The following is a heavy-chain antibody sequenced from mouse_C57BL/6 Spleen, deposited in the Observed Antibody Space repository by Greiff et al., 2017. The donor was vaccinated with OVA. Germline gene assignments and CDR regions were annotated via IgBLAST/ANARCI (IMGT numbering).Heavy chain of an antibody. J-gene: IGHJ2*01. Sequence: QVQLQQPGAELVMPGASVKLSCKASGYTFTSYWMHWVKQRPGQGLEWIGEIDPSDSYTNYNQKFKGKSTLTVDKSSSTAYMHLSSLTSEDSAVYYCARERGPFDYWGQGTTLTVSS. CDR3: ARERGPFDY. CDR2: IDPSDSYT. CDR1: GYTFTSYW. D-gene: IGHD4-1*01. V-gene: IGHV1-69*01.